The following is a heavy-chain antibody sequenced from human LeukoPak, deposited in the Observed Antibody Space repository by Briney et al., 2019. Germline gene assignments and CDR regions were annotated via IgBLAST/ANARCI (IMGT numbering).Heavy chain of an antibody. J-gene: IGHJ4*02. CDR2: INPSGGST. Sequence: ASVKVSCKSSGYTFTSYYMHWVRQSPGQGLEWMGIINPSGGSTTYAQKFQGRVTMTRDTSTSTAHMELRSLRSEDTAVYYCAREPSPMVRGYSPAYWGQGTLVTVSS. D-gene: IGHD3-10*01. CDR3: AREPSPMVRGYSPAY. V-gene: IGHV1-46*01. CDR1: GYTFTSYY.